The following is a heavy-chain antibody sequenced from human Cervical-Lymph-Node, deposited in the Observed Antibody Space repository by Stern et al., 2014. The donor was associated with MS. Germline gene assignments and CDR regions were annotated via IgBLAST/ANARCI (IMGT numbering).Heavy chain of an antibody. Sequence: QVQLVQSGAEVKKHGSSVKVSCKASGGTFSTYGISWVRQAPGQGLEWMGGIIPIFGTANYAQKFQGRVTITADESTNTAYMELSSLRSEDTAVYYCAREFNYDSSGYYFYYWGQGTLVTVSS. D-gene: IGHD3-22*01. CDR2: IIPIFGTA. V-gene: IGHV1-69*01. CDR3: AREFNYDSSGYYFYY. J-gene: IGHJ4*02. CDR1: GGTFSTYG.